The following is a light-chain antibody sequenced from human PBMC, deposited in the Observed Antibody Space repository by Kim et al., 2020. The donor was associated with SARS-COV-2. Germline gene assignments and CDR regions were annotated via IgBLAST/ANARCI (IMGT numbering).Light chain of an antibody. CDR1: QRLGGSF. Sequence: SPGESTVRSSRATQRLGGSFLAWYQQKPGQAPRLLISGVSTRASGIPERFSGSGSGTDFTLTVSGLEPEDFAVYFCQQYAASPITFGQGTRLEIK. CDR3: QQYAASPIT. V-gene: IGKV3-20*01. CDR2: GVS. J-gene: IGKJ5*01.